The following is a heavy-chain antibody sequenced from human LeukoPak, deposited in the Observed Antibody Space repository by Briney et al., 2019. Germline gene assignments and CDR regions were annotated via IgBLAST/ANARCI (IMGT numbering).Heavy chain of an antibody. CDR3: SLLAVASPQDY. J-gene: IGHJ4*02. D-gene: IGHD6-19*01. CDR2: ISSSGSTT. Sequence: GGSLRLSCAASGFSFSSYEMHWVRQAPRKGLEWVSDISSSGSTTYYADSVRGRFTTSRDNAKNLLYLQMHSLRAEDTAIYYCSLLAVASPQDYWGQGTLVTVSS. CDR1: GFSFSSYE. V-gene: IGHV3-48*03.